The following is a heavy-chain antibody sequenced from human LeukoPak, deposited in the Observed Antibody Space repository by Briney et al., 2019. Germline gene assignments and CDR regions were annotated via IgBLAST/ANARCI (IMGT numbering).Heavy chain of an antibody. CDR2: INSNSNYM. J-gene: IGHJ3*02. V-gene: IGHV3-21*01. Sequence: GGSLRLSCAASGFIFSYYSMNWVRQTPGKGLEWVSSINSNSNYMSYADSVKGRFTISRDNAKNSLYLQMTSLRAEDTAVYYCARSEFEAFDMWGQGTMVTVSS. CDR1: GFIFSYYS. D-gene: IGHD3-10*01. CDR3: ARSEFEAFDM.